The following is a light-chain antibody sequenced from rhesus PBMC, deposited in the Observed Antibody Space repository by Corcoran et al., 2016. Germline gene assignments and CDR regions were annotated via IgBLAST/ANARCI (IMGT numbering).Light chain of an antibody. Sequence: DIQMTQSPSSLSASVGDRVTITCRASQDITNDLAWYQQKPGETPRLLIYEASTLQSGIPSRFGGSGSETDFTLTISSLQSEVFTTYYCQHYYSTPWTFGQGTKVEIE. CDR3: QHYYSTPWT. CDR2: EAS. CDR1: QDITND. V-gene: IGKV1-25*01. J-gene: IGKJ1*01.